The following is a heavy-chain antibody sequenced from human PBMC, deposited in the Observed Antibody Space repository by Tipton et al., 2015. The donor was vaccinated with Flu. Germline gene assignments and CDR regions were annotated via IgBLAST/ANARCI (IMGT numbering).Heavy chain of an antibody. CDR2: VNSDGSNT. D-gene: IGHD3-9*01. J-gene: IGHJ4*02. V-gene: IGHV3-74*01. CDR1: GFTFSSYW. CDR3: AKGVDRYFDWLPYS. Sequence: SLRLSCAASGFTFSSYWMHWVRQAPGKGLVWVSRVNSDGSNTIYADSVKGRFTISRDNAKNTLYLQVNSLRADDTAVYYCAKGVDRYFDWLPYSWGQGTLVTVSS.